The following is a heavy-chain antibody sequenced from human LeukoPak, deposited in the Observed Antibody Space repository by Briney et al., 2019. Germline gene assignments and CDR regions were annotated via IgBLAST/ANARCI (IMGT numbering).Heavy chain of an antibody. D-gene: IGHD2-8*01. V-gene: IGHV3-30*04. CDR2: VSYDGTNL. J-gene: IGHJ4*02. Sequence: SGGSLRLSCAASGFTFSHFPMHWVRQAPGKGLEWVAVVSYDGTNLYYADSVKGRFTIFRDNSRNTLYLQMNSLRAEDTAVYYCAKGVCTNGVCYFDYWGQGTLVTVSS. CDR1: GFTFSHFP. CDR3: AKGVCTNGVCYFDY.